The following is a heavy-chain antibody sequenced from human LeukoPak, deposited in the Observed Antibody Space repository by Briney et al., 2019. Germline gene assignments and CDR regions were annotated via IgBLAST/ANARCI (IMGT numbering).Heavy chain of an antibody. CDR3: ARGGGGSYHLYSFDY. CDR2: INHSGST. CDR1: GGSFSGYY. D-gene: IGHD1-26*01. J-gene: IGHJ4*02. V-gene: IGHV4-34*01. Sequence: SETLSLTCAVYGGSFSGYYWSWIRQPPGKGLEWIGEINHSGSTNYNPSLKSRVTISVDTSKNQFSLKLSSVTAADTAVYYCARGGGGSYHLYSFDYWGQGTLVTVSS.